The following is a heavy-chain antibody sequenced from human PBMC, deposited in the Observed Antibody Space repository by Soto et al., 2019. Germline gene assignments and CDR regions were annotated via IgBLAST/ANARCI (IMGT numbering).Heavy chain of an antibody. CDR3: ARLYGGTYYACDF. CDR2: IYYSGST. CDR1: GGSISSGGYY. V-gene: IGHV4-31*03. Sequence: QVQLQESGPGLVKPSQTLSLTCSVSGGSISSGGYYWSWIRQHPGKGLEWIGFIYYSGSTFYNPSLESRVTISVDTSKNQFSLTLTSVTAADTAVYFCARLYGGTYYACDFWGPGTLVTVSS. J-gene: IGHJ4*02. D-gene: IGHD1-26*01.